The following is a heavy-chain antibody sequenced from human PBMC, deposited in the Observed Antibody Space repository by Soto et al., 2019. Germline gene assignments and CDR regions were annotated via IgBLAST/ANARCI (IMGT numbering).Heavy chain of an antibody. CDR1: GGTFSSYA. CDR3: ARDRDMVVEVAAGFGMDV. Sequence: QVQLVQSGAEVKKPGSSVKVSCKASGGTFSSYAISWVRQAPGQGLEWMGGIIPIFGTAKYAQKFQDRVTITADNPSTTTYMELSSLRSDDTAVYYCARDRDMVVEVAAGFGMDVWGQGTTVTVSS. V-gene: IGHV1-69*06. J-gene: IGHJ6*02. D-gene: IGHD2-15*01. CDR2: IIPIFGTA.